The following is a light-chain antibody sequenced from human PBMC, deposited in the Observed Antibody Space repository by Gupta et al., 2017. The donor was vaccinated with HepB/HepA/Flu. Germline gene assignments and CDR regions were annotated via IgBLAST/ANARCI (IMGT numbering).Light chain of an antibody. Sequence: DFVMTQSPLSLPVTPGEPASISYRSSQSLLHSNGYNYLDWDRQKPGQSPQLLIYWGLHRDSGVHDRVSGSGAGTDFTLKSSRVEAGDVGVYYAMQHLQCLFGPGTKVDIK. V-gene: IGKV2-28*01. CDR2: WGL. J-gene: IGKJ3*01. CDR3: MQHLQCL. CDR1: QSLLHSNGYNY.